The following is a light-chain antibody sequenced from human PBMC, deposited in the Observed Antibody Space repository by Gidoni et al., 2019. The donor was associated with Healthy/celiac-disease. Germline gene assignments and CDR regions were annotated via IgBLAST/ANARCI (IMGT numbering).Light chain of an antibody. J-gene: IGKJ4*01. CDR3: QQYDNHAIT. V-gene: IGKV1-33*01. CDR1: QDISNY. CDR2: DAS. Sequence: DIQMTQSPSSLSASVGDRVTIPCQASQDISNYLNWYQQKPGKAPKLLIYDASNLETGVPSRFSGSGSGTDFTFTISSLQPEDIATYYCQQYDNHAITFGGGTKVEIK.